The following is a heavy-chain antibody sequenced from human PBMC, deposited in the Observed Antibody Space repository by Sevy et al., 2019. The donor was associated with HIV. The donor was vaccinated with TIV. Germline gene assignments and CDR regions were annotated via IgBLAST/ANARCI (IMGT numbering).Heavy chain of an antibody. D-gene: IGHD1-26*01. J-gene: IGHJ4*02. CDR1: GFSFSGHN. CDR3: MSDYGGTDNKNYLGY. CDR2: ISSSGSII. Sequence: GGSLRLSCAASGFSFSGHNMSWVRQAPGKGLEWVASISSSGSIIYYADSVRGRFTISRDNAKNSLFLQMNSLRDEDTAMYYCMSDYGGTDNKNYLGYWGQGTLVTVSS. V-gene: IGHV3-11*01.